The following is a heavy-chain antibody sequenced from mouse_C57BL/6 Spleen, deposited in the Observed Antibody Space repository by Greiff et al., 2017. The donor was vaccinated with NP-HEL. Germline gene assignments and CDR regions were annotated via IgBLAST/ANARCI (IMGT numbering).Heavy chain of an antibody. CDR3: ASPLITTVVARDY. D-gene: IGHD1-1*01. V-gene: IGHV1-64*01. CDR2: IHPNSGST. J-gene: IGHJ2*01. Sequence: VQLQQPGAELVKPGASVKLSCKASGYTFTSYWMHWVKQRPGQGLEWIGMIHPNSGSTNYNEKFKSKATLTVDKSSSNAYMQLSSLTSEDSAVYYCASPLITTVVARDYWGQGTTLTVSS. CDR1: GYTFTSYW.